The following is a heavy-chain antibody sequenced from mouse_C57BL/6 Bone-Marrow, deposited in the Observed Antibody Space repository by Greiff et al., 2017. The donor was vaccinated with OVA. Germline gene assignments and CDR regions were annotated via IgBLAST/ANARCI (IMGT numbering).Heavy chain of an antibody. CDR3: AREYGPPWFAY. D-gene: IGHD2-10*02. J-gene: IGHJ3*01. Sequence: QVQLQQPGAELVKPGASVKLSCKASGYTFTSYWMHWVKQRPGQGLEWIGMIHPNSGSTNYNEKFKSKATLTVDKSSSTAYMQLSSLTSEDSTVYYCAREYGPPWFAYWGQGTLVTVSA. CDR1: GYTFTSYW. CDR2: IHPNSGST. V-gene: IGHV1-64*01.